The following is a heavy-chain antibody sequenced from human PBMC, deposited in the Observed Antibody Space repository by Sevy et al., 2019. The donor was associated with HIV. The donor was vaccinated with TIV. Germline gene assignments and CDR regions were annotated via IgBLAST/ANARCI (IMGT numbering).Heavy chain of an antibody. CDR1: GFTFSSYW. V-gene: IGHV3-7*04. Sequence: GGSLRLSCAASGFTFSSYWMSWVRQAPGKGLEWVANIKQDGSEKYYVDSMKGRFTISRDNAKNSLYLQMNSLRAEDTAVYYCARGYSNLRGYSYGTYYFDYWGQGTLVTVSS. CDR3: ARGYSNLRGYSYGTYYFDY. J-gene: IGHJ4*02. D-gene: IGHD5-18*01. CDR2: IKQDGSEK.